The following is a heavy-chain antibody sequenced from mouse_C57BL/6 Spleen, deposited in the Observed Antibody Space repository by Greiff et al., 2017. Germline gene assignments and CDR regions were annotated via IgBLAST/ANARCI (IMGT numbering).Heavy chain of an antibody. J-gene: IGHJ2*01. Sequence: EVKLQESGPELVKPGASVKMSCKASGYTFTDYNMHWVKQSHGKSLEWIGYINPNNGGTSYNQKFKGKATLTVNKSSSTAYMELRSLTSEDSAVYYCARGSGIPFDYWGQGTTLTVSS. V-gene: IGHV1-22*01. CDR1: GYTFTDYN. D-gene: IGHD1-3*01. CDR3: ARGSGIPFDY. CDR2: INPNNGGT.